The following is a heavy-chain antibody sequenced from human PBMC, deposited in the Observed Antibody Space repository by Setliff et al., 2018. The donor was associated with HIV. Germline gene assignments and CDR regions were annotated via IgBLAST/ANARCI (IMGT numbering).Heavy chain of an antibody. D-gene: IGHD3-16*01. CDR1: GYTFTTYG. Sequence: ASVKVSCKASGYTFTTYGISWVRQAPGHGLEWMGWISAYNGDTKYSQTFQGRVTMTTDTSTATAFMELRSLRSDDTAVYYCARSFRRMDVWGQGTTVTVSS. V-gene: IGHV1-18*01. J-gene: IGHJ6*02. CDR3: ARSFRRMDV. CDR2: ISAYNGDT.